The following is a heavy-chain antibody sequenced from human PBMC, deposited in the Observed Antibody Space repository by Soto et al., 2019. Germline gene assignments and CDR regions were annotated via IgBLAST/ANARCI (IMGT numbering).Heavy chain of an antibody. Sequence: GGSLRLSCASSGFTFDDYGMNWVRQAPGKGLEWVSVISGSGDSTYYTDSVKGRFTISRDNSKNTLYLQMNSLRAEDTAVYYCARRGPGTYFDYWGQGTLVTVSS. J-gene: IGHJ4*02. CDR2: ISGSGDST. CDR1: GFTFDDYG. D-gene: IGHD6-13*01. V-gene: IGHV3-23*01. CDR3: ARRGPGTYFDY.